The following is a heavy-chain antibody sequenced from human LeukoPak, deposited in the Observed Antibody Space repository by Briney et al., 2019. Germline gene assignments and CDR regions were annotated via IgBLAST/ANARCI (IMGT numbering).Heavy chain of an antibody. D-gene: IGHD5-12*01. CDR1: GFTFSSYW. J-gene: IGHJ4*02. Sequence: GGSLRLSCAASGFTFSSYWMSWVRQAPGKGLEWVSVTYSGGSTYYADSVKGRFTISRDNSKNTLYLQMNSLRAEDTAVYYRARARSGYSHLIDYWGQGTLVTVSS. CDR3: ARARSGYSHLIDY. V-gene: IGHV3-66*01. CDR2: TYSGGST.